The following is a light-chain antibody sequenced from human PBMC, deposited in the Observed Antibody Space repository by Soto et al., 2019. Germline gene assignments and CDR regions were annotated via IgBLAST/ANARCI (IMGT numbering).Light chain of an antibody. CDR2: GAS. J-gene: IGKJ5*01. V-gene: IGKV3-20*01. CDR1: HSVTTH. Sequence: EIVLTQSPDTLSLSPGERATLSCWASHSVTTHLAWFQQKPGQAPRLLIYGASSRATGIPDRFSGSGSGTDFTLTISRLEPEDFAVYYCQQYGSSLITFGQGTRLEIK. CDR3: QQYGSSLIT.